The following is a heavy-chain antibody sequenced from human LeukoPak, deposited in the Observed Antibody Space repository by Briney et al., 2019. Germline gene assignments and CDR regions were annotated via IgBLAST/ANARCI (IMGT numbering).Heavy chain of an antibody. V-gene: IGHV4-34*01. CDR1: GGSFSGYY. Sequence: SETLSLTCAVYGGSFSGYYWSWIRQPPGKGLEWIGEINHSGSTNYNPSLKSRVTISVDTSKNQFSLKLSSVTAADTAVYYCARAFYDGKPGRGAFDIWGQGTMVTVSS. J-gene: IGHJ3*02. D-gene: IGHD3-16*01. CDR3: ARAFYDGKPGRGAFDI. CDR2: INHSGST.